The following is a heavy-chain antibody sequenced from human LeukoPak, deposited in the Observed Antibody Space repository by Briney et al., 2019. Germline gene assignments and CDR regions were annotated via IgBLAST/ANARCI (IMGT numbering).Heavy chain of an antibody. CDR3: ARVQWLATGYYFDY. V-gene: IGHV3-21*01. CDR1: GFTFSSYT. D-gene: IGHD6-19*01. J-gene: IGHJ4*02. Sequence: PGGSLRLSCAASGFTFSSYTMQWARQAPGKGLEWVSSISSSSSYIYYADSVKGRFTISRDNAKKSVYLQMNSLRAEDTAVYYCARVQWLATGYYFDYWGQGTLVSVSS. CDR2: ISSSSSYI.